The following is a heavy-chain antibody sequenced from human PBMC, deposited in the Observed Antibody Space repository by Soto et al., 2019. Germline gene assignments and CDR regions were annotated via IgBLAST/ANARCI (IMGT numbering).Heavy chain of an antibody. J-gene: IGHJ5*02. Sequence: GGSLKLSCAASGFTFSNYGIHWVRQAPGKGLEWVAVISYDGSNKYYADSVKGRFTISRDNSKNTLYLQMNSLRAEDTAVYYCAKGDWFDPWGQGTLVTVS. CDR1: GFTFSNYG. V-gene: IGHV3-30*18. CDR2: ISYDGSNK. CDR3: AKGDWFDP.